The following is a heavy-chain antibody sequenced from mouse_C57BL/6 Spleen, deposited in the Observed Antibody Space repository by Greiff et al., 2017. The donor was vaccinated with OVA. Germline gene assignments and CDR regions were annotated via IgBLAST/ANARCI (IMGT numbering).Heavy chain of an antibody. CDR1: GYAFSSSW. J-gene: IGHJ4*01. Sequence: QVQLQQSGPELVKPGASVKISCKASGYAFSSSWMNWVKQRPGKGLEWIGRIYPGDGDTNYNGKFKGKATLTADKSSSTAYMQLSSLTSEDSAVYFCAVYYYGSSYNPLYYYAMDYWGQGASVTVSS. V-gene: IGHV1-82*01. CDR3: AVYYYGSSYNPLYYYAMDY. CDR2: IYPGDGDT. D-gene: IGHD1-1*01.